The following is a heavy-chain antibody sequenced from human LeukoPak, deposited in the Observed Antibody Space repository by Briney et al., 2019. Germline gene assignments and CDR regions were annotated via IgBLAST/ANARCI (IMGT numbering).Heavy chain of an antibody. CDR3: ARDQAGGSSSWSY. D-gene: IGHD6-13*01. V-gene: IGHV3-53*01. Sequence: PRGSLRLSCAASGFTLSSKYMSWVRQAPGNGLEWVSVIYSGGSTYYADSVKGRFTISRDNSKNTLYLQMNSLRAEDTAVYYCARDQAGGSSSWSYWGQGTLVTVSS. CDR2: IYSGGST. CDR1: GFTLSSKY. J-gene: IGHJ4*02.